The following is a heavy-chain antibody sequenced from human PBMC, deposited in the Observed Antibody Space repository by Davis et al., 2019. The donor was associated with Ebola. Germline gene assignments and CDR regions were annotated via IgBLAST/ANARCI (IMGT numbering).Heavy chain of an antibody. J-gene: IGHJ4*02. Sequence: PGGSLRLSCAVYGGSFSGYHWSWIRQPPGKGLEWIGEINHSGSTNYNPSLKSRVTISVDTSKNQFSLKLSSVTAADTAVYYCAREGGGHYDILTGYPSIDFDYWGQGTLVTVSS. V-gene: IGHV4-34*01. CDR3: AREGGGHYDILTGYPSIDFDY. CDR1: GGSFSGYH. D-gene: IGHD3-9*01. CDR2: INHSGST.